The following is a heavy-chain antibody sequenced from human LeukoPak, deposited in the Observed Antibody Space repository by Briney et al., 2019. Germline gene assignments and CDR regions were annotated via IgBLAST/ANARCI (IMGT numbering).Heavy chain of an antibody. CDR2: LYGGGNT. D-gene: IGHD4-17*01. Sequence: GGSLRLSCAASGFTASSDFMIWVRQAPGRGLEWVSILYGGGNTYYGGSVKDRFTISRDNSKNTLYLQMNSLRAEDTAVYYCARQRGTTVTTYQVNWGQGTLVTVSS. CDR3: ARQRGTTVTTYQVN. V-gene: IGHV3-66*04. J-gene: IGHJ4*02. CDR1: GFTASSDF.